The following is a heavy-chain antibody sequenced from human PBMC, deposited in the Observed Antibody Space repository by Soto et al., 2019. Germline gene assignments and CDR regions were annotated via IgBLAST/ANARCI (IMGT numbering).Heavy chain of an antibody. CDR1: GVTFSSYT. D-gene: IGHD3-3*01. V-gene: IGHV1-69*08. CDR2: SIPIHGIA. J-gene: IGHJ4*02. CDR3: ARDRHYDFWRGYCTYSFDY. Sequence: QVQLVQSGAEVKKPGSSVKFSCKASGVTFSSYTISWVRHAPGQGLEWMGRSIPIHGIANYAQKLQGRVTIPADKYASKANMELSRLRYEDTDVYYCARDRHYDFWRGYCTYSFDYWGQGTLVTVSS.